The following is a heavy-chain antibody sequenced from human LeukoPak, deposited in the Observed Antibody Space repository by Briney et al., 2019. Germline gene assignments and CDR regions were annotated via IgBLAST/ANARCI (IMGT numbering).Heavy chain of an antibody. V-gene: IGHV3-21*01. CDR2: ISSSSYI. Sequence: RRSLRLSCAASGFTFSNYSMDWVGHAPGKGLEWVSSISSSSYIYYADSVNGRFTISRDNAKNSLYLQMNSLRAEDTAVYYCASQYCSSTSCQIFPRYYFDYWGQGTLVTVSS. CDR1: GFTFSNYS. D-gene: IGHD2-2*01. J-gene: IGHJ4*02. CDR3: ASQYCSSTSCQIFPRYYFDY.